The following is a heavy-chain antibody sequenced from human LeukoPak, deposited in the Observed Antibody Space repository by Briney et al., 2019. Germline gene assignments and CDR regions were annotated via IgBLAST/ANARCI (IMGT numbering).Heavy chain of an antibody. V-gene: IGHV3-43*01. CDR1: GFTFDDYT. CDR3: GKGNYYDSSGYYTTY. CDR2: ISWDGGST. J-gene: IGHJ4*02. Sequence: PGGCLRLSCAASGFTFDDYTMHWVRQAPGKGLEWVSLISWDGGSTYYADSVKGRFTISRDNSKNSLYLQMNSLRTEDTALYYCGKGNYYDSSGYYTTYWGQGTLVTVSS. D-gene: IGHD3-22*01.